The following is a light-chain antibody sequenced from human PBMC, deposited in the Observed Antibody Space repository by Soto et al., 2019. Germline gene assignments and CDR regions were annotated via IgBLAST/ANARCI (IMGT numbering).Light chain of an antibody. V-gene: IGKV3-20*01. CDR2: GAS. Sequence: EIVLTQPPGTLSLSPGETATLSCRASQSVSSSYLAWYQQKPGQAPRLLIYGASSRATGIPDRFSGSGSGTDFTLTISRLEPEDFAVYYCQQYGSSRTFGQGTKVDIK. J-gene: IGKJ1*01. CDR3: QQYGSSRT. CDR1: QSVSSSY.